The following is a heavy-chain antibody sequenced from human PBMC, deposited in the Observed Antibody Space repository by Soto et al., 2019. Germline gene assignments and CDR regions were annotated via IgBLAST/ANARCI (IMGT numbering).Heavy chain of an antibody. CDR3: ARDRSGVVVPATPDY. V-gene: IGHV3-30-3*01. J-gene: IGHJ4*02. CDR1: GFTFSTYV. Sequence: QVQLVESGGGVVQPGRSLRLSCAASGFTFSTYVMHWVRQAPGKGLEWVALTSYDGSNKYYADSVKGRFTISRDNSKNTLYLQMTSLRAEDTAVYYCARDRSGVVVPATPDYWGQGTLVTVAS. D-gene: IGHD2-15*01. CDR2: TSYDGSNK.